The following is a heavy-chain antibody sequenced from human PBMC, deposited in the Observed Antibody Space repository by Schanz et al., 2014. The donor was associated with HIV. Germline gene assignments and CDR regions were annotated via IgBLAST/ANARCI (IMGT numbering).Heavy chain of an antibody. Sequence: QVQLQESGPGLVKPSQTLSLTCSVSGYSISRGGYYWSWIRQPPGKGLEWIGGVRHIGGTNYNPSLKIRVTMSMDMSKNQFSLNLTSATAADTAVYFCARGDFGGSSVDYWGHGNMVTVSS. J-gene: IGHJ4*01. CDR2: VRHIGGT. CDR3: ARGDFGGSSVDY. CDR1: GYSISRGGYY. D-gene: IGHD4-17*01. V-gene: IGHV4-31*02.